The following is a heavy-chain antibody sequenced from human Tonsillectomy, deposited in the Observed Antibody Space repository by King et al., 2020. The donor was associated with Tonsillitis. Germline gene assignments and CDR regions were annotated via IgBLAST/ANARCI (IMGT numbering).Heavy chain of an antibody. D-gene: IGHD6-6*01. V-gene: IGHV3-11*01. CDR2: ISRSGSDI. CDR1: GFTFSDYQ. CDR3: ARLGYSSSRYWFDP. J-gene: IGHJ5*02. Sequence: HVQLVESGGGLVKPGGSLSLSCAASGFTFSDYQMSWIRQAPGKGRECVLDISRSGSDIYYADSVKGRLTIARDNAKNSLYLQMNSLRAEDTAVYYCARLGYSSSRYWFDPWGQGTLVTVSS.